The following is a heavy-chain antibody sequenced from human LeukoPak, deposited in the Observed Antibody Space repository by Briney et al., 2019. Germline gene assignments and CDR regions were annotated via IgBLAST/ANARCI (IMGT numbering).Heavy chain of an antibody. Sequence: KPSETLSLTCTVSGGSISSSSYYWGWIRQPPGKGLEWIGRIYTSGSTNYNPSLKSRVTMSVDTSKNQFSLELSSVTAADTAVYYCAREERWSPSYYYYYMDVWGKGTTVTVSS. J-gene: IGHJ6*03. CDR3: AREERWSPSYYYYYMDV. CDR1: GGSISSSSYY. V-gene: IGHV4-39*07. D-gene: IGHD5-18*01. CDR2: IYTSGST.